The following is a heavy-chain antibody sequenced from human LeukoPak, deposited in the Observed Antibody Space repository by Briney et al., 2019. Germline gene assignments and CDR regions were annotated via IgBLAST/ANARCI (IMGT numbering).Heavy chain of an antibody. CDR2: LYHGGST. V-gene: IGHV4-39*01. D-gene: IGHD6-13*01. CDR3: ARGIPAGEYFQL. Sequence: SETLSLTCTVSGGSMSSGTHYWGWIRQPPVKGLEWIGSLYHGGSTFYNPSLKSRVTVSVDTSKNQFSLKLNSVTATDTAIYYCARGIPAGEYFQLWGQGTLVTVSS. J-gene: IGHJ1*01. CDR1: GGSMSSGTHY.